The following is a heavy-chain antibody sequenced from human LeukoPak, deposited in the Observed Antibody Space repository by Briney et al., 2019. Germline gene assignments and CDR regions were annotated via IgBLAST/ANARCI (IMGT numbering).Heavy chain of an antibody. Sequence: GGSLRLSCAASGFTFSSYEMNWVRQAPGKGLEWVSYISSSGSTIYYADSVKGRFTISRDNAKNSLYLQMNSLRAEDTAVYYCAELGIGMIGCCWGKGTTDSISS. CDR1: GFTFSSYE. CDR3: AELGIGMIGCC. CDR2: ISSSGSTI. J-gene: IGHJ6*01. D-gene: IGHD3-10*02. V-gene: IGHV3-48*03.